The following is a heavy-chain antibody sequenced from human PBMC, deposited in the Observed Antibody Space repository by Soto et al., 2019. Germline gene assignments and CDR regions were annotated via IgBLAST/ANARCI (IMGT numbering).Heavy chain of an antibody. Sequence: QVQLVESGGGVVQPGRSLRLSCAASGFTFSSYGMHWVRQAPGKGLEWVAVISYDGSNKYYADSVKGRFTISRDNSKNTLYLQMNRLRAEDTAVYYRAKGKRWLQPYFDYWGQGTLVTVSS. CDR2: ISYDGSNK. CDR3: AKGKRWLQPYFDY. D-gene: IGHD5-12*01. CDR1: GFTFSSYG. J-gene: IGHJ4*02. V-gene: IGHV3-30*18.